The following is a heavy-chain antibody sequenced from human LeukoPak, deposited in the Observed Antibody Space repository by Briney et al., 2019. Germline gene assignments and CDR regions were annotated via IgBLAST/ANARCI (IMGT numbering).Heavy chain of an antibody. CDR3: ARPDCSSTSCYRTLDY. D-gene: IGHD2-2*01. Sequence: GGSRRCSCPVSVFTLISYCVSCGRQAPGQGLAWVGNTKQDGSEKYYVDSVKGRFTISRDNAKNSLYLQMNSLRAEDTAVYYCARPDCSSTSCYRTLDYWGQGTLVTVSS. CDR1: VFTLISYC. V-gene: IGHV3-7*01. J-gene: IGHJ4*02. CDR2: TKQDGSEK.